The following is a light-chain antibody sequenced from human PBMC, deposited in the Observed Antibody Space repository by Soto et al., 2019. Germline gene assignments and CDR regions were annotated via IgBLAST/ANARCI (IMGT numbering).Light chain of an antibody. CDR3: QQRSNCPLSIT. CDR1: QSVSSSY. Sequence: EIMLTQCPCNVCLSKGERATLSCRASQSVSSSYLAWYQQKPGQAPRLLIYDASDRATGIPARFSGSGSGTDFTLTISSLEPEDFAVYYCQQRSNCPLSITSGHGTRLE. V-gene: IGKV3-11*01. J-gene: IGKJ5*01. CDR2: DAS.